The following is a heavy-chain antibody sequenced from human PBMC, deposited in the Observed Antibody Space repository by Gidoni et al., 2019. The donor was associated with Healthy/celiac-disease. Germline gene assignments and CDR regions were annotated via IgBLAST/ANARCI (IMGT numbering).Heavy chain of an antibody. V-gene: IGHV3-13*01. J-gene: IGHJ2*01. D-gene: IGHD2-2*01. CDR2: IGTAGDT. CDR3: ARGGYCSSTSCYRYWYFDL. Sequence: EVQLVESGGGLVQPGGSLRLSCAASGFTFSSYDMHWVRQATGKGLEWGSAIGTAGDTYYPGSVKGRFTISRENAKNSLYLQMNSLRAGDTAVYYCARGGYCSSTSCYRYWYFDLWGRGTLVTVSS. CDR1: GFTFSSYD.